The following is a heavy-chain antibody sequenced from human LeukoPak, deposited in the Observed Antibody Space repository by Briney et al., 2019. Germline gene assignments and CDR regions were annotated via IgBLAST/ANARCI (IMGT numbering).Heavy chain of an antibody. CDR1: GDSISSSSSY. Sequence: SETLSLTCTVSGDSISSSSSYWGWIRQPPGKGLEWIGSIYYSGSTYYKPSLKSRVAISVDTSKNQFTLKLSSVTPGDTALYYCASSIAFYAFDIWGQGTMVTVSS. CDR2: IYYSGST. V-gene: IGHV4-39*06. D-gene: IGHD6-6*01. CDR3: ASSIAFYAFDI. J-gene: IGHJ3*02.